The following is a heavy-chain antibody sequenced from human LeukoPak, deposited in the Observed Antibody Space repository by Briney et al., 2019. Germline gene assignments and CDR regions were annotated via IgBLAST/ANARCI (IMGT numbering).Heavy chain of an antibody. CDR1: GFTFDDYG. Sequence: GGSLRLSCAASGFTFDDYGMSWVRQAPGKGLEWVSGINWNGGSTGYADSVKGRFTISRDNAKNSLYLQMNSLRAEDTALYYCAREWFGELFGSIDAFDIWGRGTMVTVSS. CDR3: AREWFGELFGSIDAFDI. V-gene: IGHV3-20*04. D-gene: IGHD3-10*01. J-gene: IGHJ3*02. CDR2: INWNGGST.